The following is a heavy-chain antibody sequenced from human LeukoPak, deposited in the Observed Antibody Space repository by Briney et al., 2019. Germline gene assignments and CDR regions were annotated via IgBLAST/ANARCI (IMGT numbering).Heavy chain of an antibody. CDR1: GFTFSSYS. CDR2: ISSSSYI. V-gene: IGHV3-21*01. Sequence: GGSLRLSCAASGFTFSSYSMNWVRQAPGKGLEWVSSISSSSYIYYADSVKGRFTISRDDAKNSLYLQMNSLRAEDTAVYYCARNEYSSSWYVSAFDYWGQGTLVTVSS. CDR3: ARNEYSSSWYVSAFDY. D-gene: IGHD6-13*01. J-gene: IGHJ4*02.